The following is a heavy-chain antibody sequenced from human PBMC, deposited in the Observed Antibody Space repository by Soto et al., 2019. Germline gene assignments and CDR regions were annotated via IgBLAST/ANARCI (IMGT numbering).Heavy chain of an antibody. CDR3: VGITGTKNAFDI. CDR2: INPSGGST. D-gene: IGHD1-20*01. CDR1: GYTFTSYY. Sequence: GASVKVSCKASGYTFTSYYMHWVRQAPGQGPEWMGIINPSGGSTSYAQKFQGRVTMTRDTSTSTVYMELSSLRSEDTAVYYCVGITGTKNAFDIWGQGTMVTVSS. V-gene: IGHV1-46*01. J-gene: IGHJ3*02.